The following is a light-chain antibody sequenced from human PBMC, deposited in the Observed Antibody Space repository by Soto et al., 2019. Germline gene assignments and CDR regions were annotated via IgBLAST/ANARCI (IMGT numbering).Light chain of an antibody. J-gene: IGLJ3*02. V-gene: IGLV1-40*01. CDR1: SSNIGAGYD. Sequence: QSVLTQPPSVSGAPGQRVTISCTGSSSNIGAGYDVHWYQQLPGKAPKLLIYGNSNRPSGVPDRFSGSKSGTSASLAITGLQAEDEADYYCQSYDSSLSGSWVFGGGTQLTVL. CDR3: QSYDSSLSGSWV. CDR2: GNS.